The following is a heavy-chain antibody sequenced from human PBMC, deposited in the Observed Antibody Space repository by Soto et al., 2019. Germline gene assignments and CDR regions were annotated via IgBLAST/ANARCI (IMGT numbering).Heavy chain of an antibody. CDR1: GFTFSSYG. V-gene: IGHV3-30*03. D-gene: IGHD3-3*01. J-gene: IGHJ6*01. CDR2: ISYDGSNK. CDR3: AICLGYFWSGLYRLAV. Sequence: PGGSLRLSCAASGFTFSSYGMHWVRQAPGKGLEWVAVISYDGSNKYYADSVKGRFTISRDNSKNTLYLQMNSLSAEDTAVYYCAICLGYFWSGLYRLAVWGRGSS.